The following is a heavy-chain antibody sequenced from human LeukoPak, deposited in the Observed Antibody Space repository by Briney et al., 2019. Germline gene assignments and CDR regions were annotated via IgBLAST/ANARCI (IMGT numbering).Heavy chain of an antibody. CDR1: GYTLTELS. CDR3: ARNAPYYYYGMDV. J-gene: IGHJ6*02. CDR2: FDPEDGET. V-gene: IGHV1-24*01. Sequence: GASVKVSCKVSGYTLTELSMHWVRQAPGKGLEWMGGFDPEDGETIYAQKFQGRVTMTGDTSTDTAYMELSSLRSEDTAVYYCARNAPYYYYGMDVWGQGTTVTVSS. D-gene: IGHD1-1*01.